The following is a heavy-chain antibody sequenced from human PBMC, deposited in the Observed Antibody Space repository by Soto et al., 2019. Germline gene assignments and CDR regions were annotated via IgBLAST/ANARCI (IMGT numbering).Heavy chain of an antibody. V-gene: IGHV1-69*02. D-gene: IGHD2-2*02. CDR1: GGTFSRYT. CDR3: AMEYCGITSCYRDY. J-gene: IGHJ4*02. CDR2: IIPILGIA. Sequence: QVQLVQSGAEVKKPGSSVKVSCKASGGTFSRYTISWVRQAPGQGVEWMGRIIPILGIANYAQKFQGRVKITADKSTSTAYMELSSLRSEDTAVYYCAMEYCGITSCYRDYWGQGTLVTVSS.